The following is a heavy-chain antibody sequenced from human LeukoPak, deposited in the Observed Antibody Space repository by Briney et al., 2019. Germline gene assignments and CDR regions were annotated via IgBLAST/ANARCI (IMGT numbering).Heavy chain of an antibody. V-gene: IGHV3-30*04. CDR3: ARDPLGTRPGFDY. CDR2: ISYDGSNK. D-gene: IGHD1-1*01. Sequence: GGSLRLSCAASGVTFRSYAMNWVRQAPGKGLEWVAVISYDGSNKYYADSVKGRFTISRDNSKNTLYLQMNSLRTEGTAVYYCARDPLGTRPGFDYWGQGTLVTVSS. J-gene: IGHJ4*02. CDR1: GVTFRSYA.